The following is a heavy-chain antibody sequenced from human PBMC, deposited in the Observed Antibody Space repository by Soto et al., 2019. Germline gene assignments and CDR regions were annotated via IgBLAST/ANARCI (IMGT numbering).Heavy chain of an antibody. CDR2: TRNKANSYTT. CDR3: ARGGYCSSTRCYSDYYGMDV. V-gene: IGHV3-72*01. D-gene: IGHD2-2*01. CDR1: GFTFSDHY. J-gene: IGHJ6*02. Sequence: PGGSLRLSCAASGFTFSDHYMDWVRQAPGKGLEWVGRTRNKANSYTTEYAASVKGRFTISRDDSKNSLYLQMNSLKTEDTAVYYCARGGYCSSTRCYSDYYGMDVWGQGTTVTVSS.